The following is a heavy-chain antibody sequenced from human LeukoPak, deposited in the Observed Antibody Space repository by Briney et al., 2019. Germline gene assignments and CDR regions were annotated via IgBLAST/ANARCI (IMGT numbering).Heavy chain of an antibody. J-gene: IGHJ4*02. CDR1: GYTFTDYY. CDR2: INPNSGDT. V-gene: IGHV1-2*02. Sequence: ASVKVSCKASGYTFTDYYMHWVRQAPGQGFEWMGWINPNSGDTNYAQKFQGRVTMTRDTSISTAHMELNRLRSDDTAVYYCARANFLYCSSTTCLFDYWGQGTLVIVSS. D-gene: IGHD2-2*01. CDR3: ARANFLYCSSTTCLFDY.